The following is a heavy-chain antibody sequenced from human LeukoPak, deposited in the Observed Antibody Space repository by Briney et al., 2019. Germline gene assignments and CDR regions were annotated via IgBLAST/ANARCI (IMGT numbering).Heavy chain of an antibody. CDR1: GGSISSYY. CDR2: IYGSGST. J-gene: IGHJ6*02. V-gene: IGHV4-59*08. Sequence: SETLSLTCTVSGGSISSYYWSWIRQPPGKGLEWIGYIYGSGSTNYNPSLKSRVTISVDTSKNQFSLKLSSVTAADTAVYYCARMGLWFGELLAPHYGMDVWGQGTTVTVSS. D-gene: IGHD3-10*01. CDR3: ARMGLWFGELLAPHYGMDV.